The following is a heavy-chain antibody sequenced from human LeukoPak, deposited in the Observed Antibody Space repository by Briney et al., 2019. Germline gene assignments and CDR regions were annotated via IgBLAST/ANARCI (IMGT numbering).Heavy chain of an antibody. V-gene: IGHV3-23*01. CDR3: ARCRRYTTGWCNRLDP. CDR2: INGGTT. J-gene: IGHJ5*02. CDR1: GFTFSSYA. D-gene: IGHD6-19*01. Sequence: GGSLRLSCAASGFTFSSYAMTWVRQAPGKGLEWVSSINGGTTLYAASVEGRFTISRDSSKNTLFLQMNSLRAEDTAVYFCARCRRYTTGWCNRLDPWGQGTQVTVSS.